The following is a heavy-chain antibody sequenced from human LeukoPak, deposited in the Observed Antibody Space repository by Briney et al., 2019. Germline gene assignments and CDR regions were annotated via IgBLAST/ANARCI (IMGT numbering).Heavy chain of an antibody. V-gene: IGHV4-34*01. CDR2: INHSGST. CDR1: GGSFSGYY. J-gene: IGHJ4*02. CDR3: ARLRVSGSYLYYFDY. D-gene: IGHD1-26*01. Sequence: SETLSLTCAVYGGSFSGYYWSWIRQPPGKGLEWIGEINHSGSTTYNPSLKSRVTISVDTSKNQFSLRLSSVTAADTAVYFCARLRVSGSYLYYFDYWGQGTLVTVSS.